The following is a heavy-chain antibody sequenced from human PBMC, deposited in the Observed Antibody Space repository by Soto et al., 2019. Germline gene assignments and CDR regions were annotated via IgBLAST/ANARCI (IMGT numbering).Heavy chain of an antibody. D-gene: IGHD1-1*01. V-gene: IGHV3-15*01. CDR3: VEGWNDF. Sequence: HLVESGGDLVKPGGSLRLSCAASGLMFSSAWMRWVRQAPGKGLEWVGRIKSKRDGGTTDYAPPVKGRFVISRDDSKNTLYLQMNSLKTDDTAVYYCVEGWNDFWGQGTLVAVSS. J-gene: IGHJ4*02. CDR1: GLMFSSAW. CDR2: IKSKRDGGTT.